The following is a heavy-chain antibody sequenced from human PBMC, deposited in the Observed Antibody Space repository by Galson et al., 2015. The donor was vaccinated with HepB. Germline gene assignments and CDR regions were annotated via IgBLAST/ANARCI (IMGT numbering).Heavy chain of an antibody. D-gene: IGHD3-3*01. V-gene: IGHV3-33*01. CDR3: ARASEDFDFWSRSGHNHFDP. Sequence: SLRLSCAASGFKFRDFGMHWVRQAPGKGLEWVAFIYYDGSHNFLADSVKGRFTISRDNSKNTLFLQMNSLRVEDTAIYYCARASEDFDFWSRSGHNHFDPWGQGTLVTVSS. CDR2: IYYDGSHN. J-gene: IGHJ5*02. CDR1: GFKFRDFG.